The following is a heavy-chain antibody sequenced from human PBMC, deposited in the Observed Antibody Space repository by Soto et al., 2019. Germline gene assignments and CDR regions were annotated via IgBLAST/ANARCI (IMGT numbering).Heavy chain of an antibody. CDR1: GGSISSYY. V-gene: IGHV4-59*01. Sequence: LSLTCTVSGGSISSYYWSWIRQPPGKGLEWIGYIYYSGSTNYNPSLKSRVTISVDTSKNQFSLKLSSVTAADTAVYYCARASPVVNDVWGQGTTVTVSS. CDR3: ARASPVVNDV. CDR2: IYYSGST. J-gene: IGHJ6*02.